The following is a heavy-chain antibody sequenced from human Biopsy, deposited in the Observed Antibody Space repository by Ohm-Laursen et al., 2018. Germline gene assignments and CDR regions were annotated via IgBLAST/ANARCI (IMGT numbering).Heavy chain of an antibody. V-gene: IGHV3-48*04. Sequence: SLRLSCAASEFTFSGYSMNWVRQAPGRGLEWVSYINVYSNKKYYADSVKGRFIVSRDNDKNSLYLQMNSLRAEDTAVYHCARSPGRDRMDDWGQGTTVIVSS. J-gene: IGHJ6*02. CDR3: ARSPGRDRMDD. D-gene: IGHD1-14*01. CDR1: EFTFSGYS. CDR2: INVYSNKK.